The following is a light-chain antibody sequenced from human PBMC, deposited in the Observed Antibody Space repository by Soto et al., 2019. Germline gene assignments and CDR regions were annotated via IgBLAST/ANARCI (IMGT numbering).Light chain of an antibody. CDR2: DVS. CDR1: SSDVGGYNY. J-gene: IGLJ1*01. Sequence: QSVLTQPASVSGSPGQSITISCTGTSSDVGGYNYVSWYQHHPGKAPKLMIFDVSNRPSGVSNRFSGSKSGNTASLTISGLQPEDEAVYYCSSYTTSNTRQIAFGTGTKVTVL. V-gene: IGLV2-14*03. CDR3: SSYTTSNTRQIA.